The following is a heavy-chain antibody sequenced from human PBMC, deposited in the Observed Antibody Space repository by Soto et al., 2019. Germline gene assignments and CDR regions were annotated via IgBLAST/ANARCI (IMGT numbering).Heavy chain of an antibody. J-gene: IGHJ4*02. V-gene: IGHV4-59*08. CDR3: ARHCSSTSCFDY. Sequence: SETLSLTCTVSGGSISSYYWSWIRQPPGKGLEWIGYIYYSGSTNYNPSLKSRVTISVDTPKNQFSLKLSSVTAADTAVYYCARHCSSTSCFDYWGQGTLVTVSS. CDR1: GGSISSYY. CDR2: IYYSGST. D-gene: IGHD2-2*01.